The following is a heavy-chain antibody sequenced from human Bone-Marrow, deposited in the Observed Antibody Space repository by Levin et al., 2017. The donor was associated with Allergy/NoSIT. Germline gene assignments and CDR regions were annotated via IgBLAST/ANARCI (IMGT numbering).Heavy chain of an antibody. CDR3: AKDLSYYDLWSDSDPYFYYGMDV. Sequence: PGGSLRLSCAASGFTFSTYGMHWVRQAPGKGLEWVALIWYDVSKKYYTDSVKGRFTISRDNSKNTPYLQVNSLRAEDTSVYYFAKDLSYYDLWSDSDPYFYYGMDVWGQGTTVTVSS. CDR2: IWYDVSKK. CDR1: GFTFSTYG. J-gene: IGHJ6*02. D-gene: IGHD3-3*01. V-gene: IGHV3-33*06.